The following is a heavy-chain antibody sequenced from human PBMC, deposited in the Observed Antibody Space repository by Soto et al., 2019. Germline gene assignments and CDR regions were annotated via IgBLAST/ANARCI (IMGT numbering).Heavy chain of an antibody. CDR2: INPNSGGT. CDR1: GYTFTGYY. J-gene: IGHJ4*02. V-gene: IGHV1-2*04. Sequence: ASVKVSCKASGYTFTGYYMHWVRQAPGQGLEWMGWINPNSGGTNYAQKFQGWVTMTRDTSISTAYMELSRLRSDDTAVYYCARGHGDYEVVYFDYWGQGTLVTVSS. D-gene: IGHD4-17*01. CDR3: ARGHGDYEVVYFDY.